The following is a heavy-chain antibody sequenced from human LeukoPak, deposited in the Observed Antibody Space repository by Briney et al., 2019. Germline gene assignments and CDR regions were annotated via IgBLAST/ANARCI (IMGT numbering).Heavy chain of an antibody. V-gene: IGHV1-2*02. Sequence: GASVKVSCKASGYTFTGYYMHWVRQAPGQGLEGMGWINPNSGGTNYAQKFQGRVTMTRDTSINTAYMELNNLRSDDTAVYYCARPAAILRGAFDIWGQGTMVTVSS. D-gene: IGHD2-2*01. CDR2: INPNSGGT. J-gene: IGHJ3*02. CDR3: ARPAAILRGAFDI. CDR1: GYTFTGYY.